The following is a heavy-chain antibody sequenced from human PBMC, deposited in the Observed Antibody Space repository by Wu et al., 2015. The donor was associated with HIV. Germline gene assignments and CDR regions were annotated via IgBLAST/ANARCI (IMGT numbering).Heavy chain of an antibody. CDR3: ARLQSLHGLYSNADF. Sequence: QVQLLQSGAEVKKPGASVIVSCKTSGYTFTDYYIYWVRQAPGQGLEWMGWTNPNSGGTNYAQKFQGRVTMTRDTAVSTAYLELNSLRSDDTAIYFCARLQSLHGLYSNADFWGQGTLVTVSS. CDR1: GYTFTDYY. D-gene: IGHD2/OR15-2a*01. J-gene: IGHJ4*02. CDR2: TNPNSGGT. V-gene: IGHV1-2*02.